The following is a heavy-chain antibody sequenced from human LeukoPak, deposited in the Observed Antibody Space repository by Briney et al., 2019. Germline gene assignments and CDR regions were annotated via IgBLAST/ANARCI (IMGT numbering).Heavy chain of an antibody. V-gene: IGHV1-8*01. CDR1: GYTFTSYD. Sequence: GASVKVSCKASGYTFTSYDINWVRQATGQGLEWMGWMNPNSGNTGYAQKFQGRVTMTRNTSISTAYMELSSLRSEDTAVYYCARGERRDGYLDYWGQGTLVTVSS. D-gene: IGHD5-24*01. CDR2: MNPNSGNT. J-gene: IGHJ4*02. CDR3: ARGERRDGYLDY.